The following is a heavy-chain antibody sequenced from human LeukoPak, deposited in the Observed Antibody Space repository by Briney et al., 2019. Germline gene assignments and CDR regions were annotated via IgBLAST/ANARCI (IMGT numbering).Heavy chain of an antibody. J-gene: IGHJ4*02. CDR2: IYSSGST. V-gene: IGHV4-39*01. Sequence: SETLSLTCTVSGASISGSGYYWGWIRQPPGKGLEWIGNIYSSGSTYYNASLQSRVTISIDTSKNQFSLRLSSVTAADTAMYYCVKSGGYGLIDYWGQGTRVTVSS. CDR1: GASISGSGYY. D-gene: IGHD1-26*01. CDR3: VKSGGYGLIDY.